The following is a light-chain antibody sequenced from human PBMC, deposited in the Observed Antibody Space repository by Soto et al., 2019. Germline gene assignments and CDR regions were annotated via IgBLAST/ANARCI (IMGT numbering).Light chain of an antibody. CDR3: QSYDSSLSGSV. CDR2: ANS. J-gene: IGLJ3*02. Sequence: QSVLTQPPSVSGAPGQRVTISCTGSSSNIGAGYDVHWYQQLPGTAPKLLIYANSNRPSGVPDRFSGSQSGTSASLAITGLQAEDEADYYCQSYDSSLSGSVFGGGTKL. CDR1: SSNIGAGYD. V-gene: IGLV1-40*01.